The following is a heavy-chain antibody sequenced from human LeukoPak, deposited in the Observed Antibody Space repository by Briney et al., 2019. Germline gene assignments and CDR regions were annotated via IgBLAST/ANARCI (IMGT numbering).Heavy chain of an antibody. V-gene: IGHV1-24*01. J-gene: IGHJ4*02. CDR2: FDPEDGET. D-gene: IGHD1-26*01. CDR3: ATVFSISGSYGGLDY. Sequence: ASVKVSCKVSGYTRTELSMHWERQAPGKGLEWMGGFDPEDGETIYAQKFQGRVTMTEDTSTDTAYMELSSLRSEDTAVYYCATVFSISGSYGGLDYWGQGTLVTVSS. CDR1: GYTRTELS.